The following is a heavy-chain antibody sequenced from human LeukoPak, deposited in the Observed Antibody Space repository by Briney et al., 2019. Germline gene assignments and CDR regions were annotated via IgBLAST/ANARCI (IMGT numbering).Heavy chain of an antibody. V-gene: IGHV3-23*01. CDR1: GFTFSSYA. J-gene: IGHJ4*02. Sequence: PGGSLRLSCAASGFTFSSYAMSWVRQAPWKGLEWVSAISGSGGSTYYADSVKGRFTISRDNSKSTLYLQINSLRAEDTAVYYCSKGSGYYGSGMLTDYWGQGTLVTVSS. CDR2: ISGSGGST. D-gene: IGHD3-10*01. CDR3: SKGSGYYGSGMLTDY.